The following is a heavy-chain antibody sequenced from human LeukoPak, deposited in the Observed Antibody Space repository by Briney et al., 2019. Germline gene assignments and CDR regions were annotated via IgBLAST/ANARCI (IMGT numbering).Heavy chain of an antibody. J-gene: IGHJ4*02. D-gene: IGHD3-3*01. V-gene: IGHV4-34*01. CDR3: ARGIYSDFWSGYYTQPSPYYFDY. CDR1: GGSFSGYY. Sequence: KSSETLSLTCAVYGGSFSGYYWSWIRQPPGRGLEWIGEINHSGSTNYNPSLKSRVTISVDTSKNQFSLKLSSVTAADTAVYYCARGIYSDFWSGYYTQPSPYYFDYWGQGTLVTVSS. CDR2: INHSGST.